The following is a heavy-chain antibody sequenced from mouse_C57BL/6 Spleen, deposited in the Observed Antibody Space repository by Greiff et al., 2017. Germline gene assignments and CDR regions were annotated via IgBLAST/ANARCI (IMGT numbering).Heavy chain of an antibody. CDR3: AISLRCLLIDY. V-gene: IGHV14-2*01. Sequence: VQLKQSGAELVKPGASVKMSCTASGFNFNDYYMHWVKQRPGQGLEWIGRIDPEAGETKYAPKFQGKATITADKSSTTSYLQLSRLTSEDSAVYYCAISLRCLLIDYWGQGTTLTFAS. J-gene: IGHJ2*01. CDR1: GFNFNDYY. D-gene: IGHD1-1*01. CDR2: IDPEAGET.